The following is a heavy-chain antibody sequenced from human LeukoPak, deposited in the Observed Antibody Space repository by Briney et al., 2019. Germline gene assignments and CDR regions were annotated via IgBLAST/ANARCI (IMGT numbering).Heavy chain of an antibody. CDR1: GYTFTGYY. V-gene: IGHV1-2*02. Sequence: GAPVKVSCKASGYTFTGYYMHWVRQAPVQGLEWMGWINPNSGGTNYAQKFQGRVTMTRDTSISTAYMELRSLRSDDTAVYYCARTYYYDTSGSRYLAGNNWFDPWGQGTLVTVSS. CDR2: INPNSGGT. J-gene: IGHJ5*02. CDR3: ARTYYYDTSGSRYLAGNNWFDP. D-gene: IGHD3-22*01.